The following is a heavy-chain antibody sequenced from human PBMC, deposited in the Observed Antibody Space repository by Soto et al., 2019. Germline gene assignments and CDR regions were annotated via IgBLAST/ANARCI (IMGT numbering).Heavy chain of an antibody. CDR3: ARDQEGIVVVPAAYYYYGMDV. D-gene: IGHD2-2*01. Sequence: PVGSLRLSCAASGFTFSSYSMNWVRQAPGKGLEWVSYISSSSSTIYYADSVKGRFTISRDNAKNSLYLQMNSLRDEDTAVYYCARDQEGIVVVPAAYYYYGMDVWGQGTTVTVSS. CDR2: ISSSSSTI. V-gene: IGHV3-48*02. J-gene: IGHJ6*02. CDR1: GFTFSSYS.